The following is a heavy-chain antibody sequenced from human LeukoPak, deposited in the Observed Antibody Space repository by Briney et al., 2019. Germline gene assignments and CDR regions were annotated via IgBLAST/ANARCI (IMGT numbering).Heavy chain of an antibody. V-gene: IGHV3-48*03. J-gene: IGHJ4*02. CDR2: ISSSGSTI. Sequence: PGGSLRLSCAASGFTFSSYEMNWVRQAPGKGLEWVSYISSSGSTIYYADSVKGRFTISRDNAKNSLYLQMNSLRAEDTAVYYCAKDPLAYCGGDCYAFLDYWGQGTLVTVSS. D-gene: IGHD2-21*02. CDR3: AKDPLAYCGGDCYAFLDY. CDR1: GFTFSSYE.